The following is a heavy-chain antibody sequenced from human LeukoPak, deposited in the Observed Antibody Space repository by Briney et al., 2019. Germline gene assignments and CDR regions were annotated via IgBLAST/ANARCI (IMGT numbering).Heavy chain of an antibody. V-gene: IGHV3-30*04. CDR1: GFIFSNYA. CDR3: ARASTHRYNWKSGQLNDAFDI. Sequence: GRSLRLSCAASGFIFSNYAMHWVRQAPGKGLEWVAVIFYDGTIQYYADSAKGRFTISRDNSRNTLYLHISSLRSDDTAVYYCARASTHRYNWKSGQLNDAFDIWGQGTMVTVSS. J-gene: IGHJ3*02. D-gene: IGHD1-20*01. CDR2: IFYDGTIQ.